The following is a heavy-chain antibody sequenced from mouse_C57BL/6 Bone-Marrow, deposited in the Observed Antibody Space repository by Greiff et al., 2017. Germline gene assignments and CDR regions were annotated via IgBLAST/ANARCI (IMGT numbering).Heavy chain of an antibody. J-gene: IGHJ2*01. Sequence: EVQLQQSGPGLVKPSQSLSLTCSVTGYSITSGYYRNWIRQFPGNKLEWMGYISYDGSNNYNPSLKNRISITRDTSKNQFFLKLNSVTTEDTATYYCARVGPITTVVAPFGDWGQGTTLTVSS. V-gene: IGHV3-6*01. CDR1: GYSITSGYY. D-gene: IGHD1-1*01. CDR2: ISYDGSN. CDR3: ARVGPITTVVAPFGD.